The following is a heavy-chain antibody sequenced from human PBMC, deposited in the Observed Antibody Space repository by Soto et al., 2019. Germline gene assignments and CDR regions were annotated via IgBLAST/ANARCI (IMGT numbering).Heavy chain of an antibody. Sequence: GSLRLSCSASGFTFSSYAMHWVRQAPGKGLEYVSAISSNGGSTYYADSVKGRFTISRDNSKNTLYLQMSSLRAEDTAVYYCVKDPCFYCSSTSCPLCYYGMDVWGQGTTVTVSS. J-gene: IGHJ6*02. CDR1: GFTFSSYA. V-gene: IGHV3-64D*06. D-gene: IGHD2-2*01. CDR2: ISSNGGST. CDR3: VKDPCFYCSSTSCPLCYYGMDV.